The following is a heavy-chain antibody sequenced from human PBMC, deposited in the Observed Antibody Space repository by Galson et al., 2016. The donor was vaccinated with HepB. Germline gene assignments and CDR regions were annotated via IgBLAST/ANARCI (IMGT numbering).Heavy chain of an antibody. V-gene: IGHV1-69*13. Sequence: SVKVSCKASGGTFSSYAISWVRQAPGQGLEWMGGIIPFFSTAKYTQKFQGRVTITADESTSTAYMDLSSLRSEDTAVYYCARGGLTRSGYYTGPWYLDLWGRGTLVTVSS. D-gene: IGHD3-3*01. CDR3: ARGGLTRSGYYTGPWYLDL. J-gene: IGHJ2*01. CDR1: GGTFSSYA. CDR2: IIPFFSTA.